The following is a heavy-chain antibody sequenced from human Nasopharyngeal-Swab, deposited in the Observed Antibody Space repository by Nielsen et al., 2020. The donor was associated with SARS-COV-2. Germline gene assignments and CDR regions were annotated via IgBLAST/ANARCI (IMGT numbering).Heavy chain of an antibody. D-gene: IGHD5-18*01. Sequence: ASVKVSCKASGYTFTGYYMHWVRQAPGQGLEWMGRINPNSGGTNYAQKFQGRVTMTRDTSISTAYMELSSLRSEDTAVYYCARNPTDSYGTNTAYYYYYGMDVWGQGTTVTVSS. V-gene: IGHV1-2*06. CDR1: GYTFTGYY. J-gene: IGHJ6*02. CDR3: ARNPTDSYGTNTAYYYYYGMDV. CDR2: INPNSGGT.